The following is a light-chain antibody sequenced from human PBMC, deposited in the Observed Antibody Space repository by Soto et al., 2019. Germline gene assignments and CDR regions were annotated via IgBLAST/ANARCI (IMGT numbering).Light chain of an antibody. CDR3: QQYYSYPLT. CDR1: QSISRY. CDR2: AAS. V-gene: IGKV1-8*01. J-gene: IGKJ4*01. Sequence: AIQMTQSPSTLSGSVGDRVTITCRASQSISRYLNWYQPKPGKAPKLLIYAASTLQSGVPSRFSGSVSGTDFTLTISCLQSEDGATDDGQQYYSYPLTFGGGTKVDIK.